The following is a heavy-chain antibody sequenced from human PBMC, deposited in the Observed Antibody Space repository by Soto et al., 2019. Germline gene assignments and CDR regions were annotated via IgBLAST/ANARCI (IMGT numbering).Heavy chain of an antibody. D-gene: IGHD4-17*01. CDR2: ISYDGSNK. CDR3: AKDFGILATVTTRVGVFDY. Sequence: GGSLRLSCAASGFTFSSYGMHWVRQAPGKGLEWVAVISYDGSNKYYADSVKGRFTISRDNSKNTLYLQMNSLRAEDTAVYYCAKDFGILATVTTRVGVFDYWGQGTLVTVSS. V-gene: IGHV3-30*18. J-gene: IGHJ4*02. CDR1: GFTFSSYG.